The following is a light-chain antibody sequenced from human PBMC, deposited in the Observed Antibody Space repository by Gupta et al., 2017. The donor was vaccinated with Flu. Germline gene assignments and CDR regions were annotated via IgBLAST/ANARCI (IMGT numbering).Light chain of an antibody. V-gene: IGKV3-11*01. CDR3: QQRYTSCT. Sequence: TVLTQSPATLSLSPGDRATLSCRASHYIRKDLAWYQQKAGQAPRLLIYDASNRAPGIPARFSGSGSGADFTLTISSLEPEDFAVYYWQQRYTSCTFGQGTTVEVK. CDR1: HYIRKD. CDR2: DAS. J-gene: IGKJ1*01.